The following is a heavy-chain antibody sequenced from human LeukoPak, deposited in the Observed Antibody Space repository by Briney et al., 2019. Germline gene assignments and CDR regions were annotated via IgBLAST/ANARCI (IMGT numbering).Heavy chain of an antibody. D-gene: IGHD2-2*01. Sequence: GASVKVSCKASGYTFTGYYMHWVRQAPGQGLEWMGWINPNNGGTNYAQKFQGWVTMTRDTSISTAYMELSRLRSDDTAVYYCARDVRNVEVRVPAALYYGMDVWGQGITVTVSS. J-gene: IGHJ6*02. CDR3: ARDVRNVEVRVPAALYYGMDV. CDR2: INPNNGGT. CDR1: GYTFTGYY. V-gene: IGHV1-2*04.